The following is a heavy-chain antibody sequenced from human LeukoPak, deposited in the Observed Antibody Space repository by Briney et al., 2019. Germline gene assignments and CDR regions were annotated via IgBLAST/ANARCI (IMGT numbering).Heavy chain of an antibody. V-gene: IGHV1-18*01. CDR1: GYTFSSYG. Sequence: ASVKVSFKASGYTFSSYGISWVRQAPGQGLEWMGWISTYNGNTNYAQKLRGRVTMTTDTSTSTAYMELRSLRSDDTALYYCARDWNFDDNSGPIRALNFWGQGTLVTVSS. J-gene: IGHJ4*02. CDR2: ISTYNGNT. D-gene: IGHD3-22*01. CDR3: ARDWNFDDNSGPIRALNF.